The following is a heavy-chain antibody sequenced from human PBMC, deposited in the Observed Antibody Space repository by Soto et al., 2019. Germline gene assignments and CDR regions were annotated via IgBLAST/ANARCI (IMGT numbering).Heavy chain of an antibody. D-gene: IGHD2-2*02. V-gene: IGHV4-34*01. CDR3: ARGKPGYCCSTSCYRPRYYYMDV. CDR1: GGSFSGYY. J-gene: IGHJ6*03. Sequence: PSETLSLTCAVYGGSFSGYYWSWILHPPGKGLEWIGEINHSGSTNYNPSLKSRVTISGDTSKTQFSLKLSSVTAADTAVYYCARGKPGYCCSTSCYRPRYYYMDVWGKGTTVTVS. CDR2: INHSGST.